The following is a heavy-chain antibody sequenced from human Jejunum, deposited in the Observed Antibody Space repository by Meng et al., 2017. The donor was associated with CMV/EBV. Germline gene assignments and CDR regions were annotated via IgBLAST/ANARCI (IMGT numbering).Heavy chain of an antibody. V-gene: IGHV6-1*01. D-gene: IGHD2-2*01. Sequence: SVSSNSATWNWIRQSPSGGLEWLGRTYYRLRWYNDYALSVKSRISVNADASKNQFSLQRNSVSPEDTAVYYCARDRGSSWYFDYWGQGTLVTVSS. CDR3: ARDRGSSWYFDY. CDR2: TYYRLRWYN. CDR1: SVSSNSAT. J-gene: IGHJ4*02.